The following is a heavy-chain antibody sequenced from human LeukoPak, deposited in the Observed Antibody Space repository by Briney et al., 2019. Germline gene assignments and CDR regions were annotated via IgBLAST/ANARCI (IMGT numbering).Heavy chain of an antibody. D-gene: IGHD2-2*01. J-gene: IGHJ4*02. V-gene: IGHV1-2*02. CDR1: GYTFTGYY. CDR3: ARGDIVVAPGVDY. CDR2: INPNSGGT. Sequence: ASVKVSCKASGYTFTGYYMHWVRQAPGQGLEWMGWINPNSGGTNYAQKFQGRVTKTRDTSISTAYMELSRLRSDDTAVYYCARGDIVVAPGVDYWGQGTLVTVSS.